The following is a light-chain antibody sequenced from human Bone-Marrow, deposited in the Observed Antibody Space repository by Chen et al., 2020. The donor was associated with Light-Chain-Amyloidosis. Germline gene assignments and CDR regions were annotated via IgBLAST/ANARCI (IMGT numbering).Light chain of an antibody. CDR2: WAS. J-gene: IGKJ3*01. Sequence: DIVLTQPPDSLAVSLGERATIYCKSSQSVLYSSNNKNYLAWYQQKPGQPPKLLIYWASTRESGVPDRFSGSGSGTDFTLTISSLQAEDVAVYYCQQYYSTIFTFGPGTKVDIK. CDR3: QQYYSTIFT. V-gene: IGKV4-1*01. CDR1: QSVLYSSNNKNY.